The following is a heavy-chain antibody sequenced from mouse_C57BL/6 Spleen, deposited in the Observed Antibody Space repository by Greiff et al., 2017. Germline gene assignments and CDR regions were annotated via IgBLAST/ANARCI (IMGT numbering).Heavy chain of an antibody. CDR1: GYTFTDYE. J-gene: IGHJ2*01. Sequence: QVQLQQSGAELVRPGASVTLSCKASGYTFTDYEMHWVKQTPVHGLEWIGAIDPVTGGTAYNQKFKGKAILTADKSSSTAYMELRSLTSEDSAVYYCTRSGGDFDCWGQGTTLTVSS. CDR2: IDPVTGGT. D-gene: IGHD3-1*01. CDR3: TRSGGDFDC. V-gene: IGHV1-15*01.